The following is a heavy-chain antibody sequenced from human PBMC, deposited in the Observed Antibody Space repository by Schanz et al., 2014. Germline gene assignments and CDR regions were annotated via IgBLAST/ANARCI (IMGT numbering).Heavy chain of an antibody. Sequence: VQLVESGGGVVQPGGSLRLSCAASGFTFSSYAMTWVRQAPGKGLEWVSIIYSGVSTYYADSVKGRFTISRDNSKNTVYLQMNSLRGEDTGMYYCARGDPVAGLDYWGRGTLVTVSS. CDR3: ARGDPVAGLDY. V-gene: IGHV3-66*01. J-gene: IGHJ4*02. CDR2: IYSGVST. CDR1: GFTFSSYA.